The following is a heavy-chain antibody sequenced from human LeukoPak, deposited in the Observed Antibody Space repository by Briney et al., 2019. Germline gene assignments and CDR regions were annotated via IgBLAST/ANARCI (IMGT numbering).Heavy chain of an antibody. CDR3: ARDSFGVNAFSF. D-gene: IGHD3-10*01. Sequence: PSETLSLTCAVSGGSISSTNWWSWVRQPPGKGLEWIGEIYRSGTTNYKPSLKSRVTISLDKSRNHFSLKLTSVTAADTAIYYCARDSFGVNAFSFWGQGTVVTVSS. V-gene: IGHV4-4*02. J-gene: IGHJ3*01. CDR2: IYRSGTT. CDR1: GGSISSTNW.